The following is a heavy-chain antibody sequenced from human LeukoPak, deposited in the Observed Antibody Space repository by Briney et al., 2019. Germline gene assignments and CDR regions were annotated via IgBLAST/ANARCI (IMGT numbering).Heavy chain of an antibody. D-gene: IGHD1-1*01. V-gene: IGHV4-59*01. CDR1: CGSISSYY. CDR2: ISYSGST. J-gene: IGHJ5*02. CDR3: AREGTAGTNLNWFDP. Sequence: TSETLSLTCTVSCGSISSYYWSWIRQPPGKGLEWIGYISYSGSTNFNPSLKSRVTISVDTSKNQFSLKLSSVTAADTAVYYCAREGTAGTNLNWFDPWGQGTLVTVSS.